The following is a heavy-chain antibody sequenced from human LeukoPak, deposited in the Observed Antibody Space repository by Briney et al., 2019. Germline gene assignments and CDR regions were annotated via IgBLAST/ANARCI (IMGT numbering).Heavy chain of an antibody. V-gene: IGHV3-23*01. CDR2: ISGSGGST. D-gene: IGHD3-16*02. Sequence: ASETLSLTCTVSGGSINNYYWSWIRQPAGKGLEWVSAISGSGGSTYYADSVKGRFTISRDNSKNTLYLQMNSLRAEDTAVYYCAKAYEGVWGTYRKFDYWGQGTLVTVSS. J-gene: IGHJ4*02. CDR1: GGSINNYY. CDR3: AKAYEGVWGTYRKFDY.